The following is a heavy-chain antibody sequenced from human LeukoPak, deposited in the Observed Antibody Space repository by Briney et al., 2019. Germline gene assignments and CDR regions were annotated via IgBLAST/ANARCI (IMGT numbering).Heavy chain of an antibody. CDR1: GFTVSSNY. V-gene: IGHV3-53*01. D-gene: IGHD2-2*01. CDR3: ARGPPDCSSTSCYAFDAFDI. Sequence: AGGSLRLSCAASGFTVSSNYMSWVRQAPGKGLEWVSVIYSGGSTYYADSVKGRFTISRDNSKSTLYIQMNSLRAEGTAVYYCARGPPDCSSTSCYAFDAFDIWGQGTMTVSS. CDR2: IYSGGST. J-gene: IGHJ3*02.